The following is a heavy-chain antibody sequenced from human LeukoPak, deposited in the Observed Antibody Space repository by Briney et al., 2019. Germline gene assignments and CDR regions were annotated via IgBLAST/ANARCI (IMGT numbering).Heavy chain of an antibody. CDR2: IYTSGST. CDR1: GGSISSGSYY. V-gene: IGHV4-61*02. Sequence: ASETLSLTCTVSGGSISSGSYYWSWIRQPAGKGLEWIGRIYTSGSTNYNPSLKSRVTISVDTSKNQCSLKLSSVTAADTAVYYCARDLGSGWYFDYWGQGTLVTVSS. D-gene: IGHD6-19*01. CDR3: ARDLGSGWYFDY. J-gene: IGHJ4*02.